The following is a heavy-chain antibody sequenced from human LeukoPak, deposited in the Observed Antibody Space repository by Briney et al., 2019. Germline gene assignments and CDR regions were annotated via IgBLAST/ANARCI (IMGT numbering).Heavy chain of an antibody. D-gene: IGHD1-7*01. CDR3: ANSLSRSGWNYVAFDI. Sequence: GGSLRLSCVASGLTFSSIGMTWVRQAPGKGLEWVSAISGSGANIYYSDSIKGRFTISRDNSKNTLYLLMNSLRAEDTAVYYCANSLSRSGWNYVAFDIWGQGTMVTVSS. CDR1: GLTFSSIG. V-gene: IGHV3-23*01. CDR2: ISGSGANI. J-gene: IGHJ3*02.